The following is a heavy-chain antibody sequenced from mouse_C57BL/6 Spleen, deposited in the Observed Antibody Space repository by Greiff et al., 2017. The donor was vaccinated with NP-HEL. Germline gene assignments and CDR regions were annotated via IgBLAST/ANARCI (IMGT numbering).Heavy chain of an antibody. CDR3: ARSKSFFDY. J-gene: IGHJ2*01. V-gene: IGHV1-50*01. CDR2: IDPSDSYT. CDR1: GYTFTSYW. Sequence: QVQLQQPGAELVKPGASVKLSCKASGYTFTSYWMQWVKQRPGQGLEWIGEIDPSDSYTNYNQKFKGKATLTVDTSSSTAYMQLSSRTSEDSAVYYCARSKSFFDYWGQGTTLTVSS.